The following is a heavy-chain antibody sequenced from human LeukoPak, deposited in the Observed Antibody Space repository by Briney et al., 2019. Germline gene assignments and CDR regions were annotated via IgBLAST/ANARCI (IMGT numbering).Heavy chain of an antibody. J-gene: IGHJ4*02. Sequence: GGSLRLSCAASGFTFSSYAMHWVRQAPGKGLEWVAVISYDGSNKYYADSVKGRFTISRDNSKNTLHLQMNSLRAEDTAVYYGARYWLDWVVVVPAAGYGAQGTL. V-gene: IGHV3-30-3*01. CDR3: ARYWLDWVVVVPAAGY. D-gene: IGHD2-2*01. CDR1: GFTFSSYA. CDR2: ISYDGSNK.